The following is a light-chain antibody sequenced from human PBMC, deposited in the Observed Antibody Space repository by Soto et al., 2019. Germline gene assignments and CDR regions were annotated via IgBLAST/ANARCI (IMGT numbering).Light chain of an antibody. CDR3: SSYTAISTWV. Sequence: QSALTQPASVSGSPGQSITISCTGTSNDVGGYKYVSWYQQHPGKAPQLIIYEVSNRPSGVSHRFSGSKSGDTASLTISGLQAEDGADYYCSSYTAISTWVFGGGTKLTVL. V-gene: IGLV2-14*01. J-gene: IGLJ3*02. CDR2: EVS. CDR1: SNDVGGYKY.